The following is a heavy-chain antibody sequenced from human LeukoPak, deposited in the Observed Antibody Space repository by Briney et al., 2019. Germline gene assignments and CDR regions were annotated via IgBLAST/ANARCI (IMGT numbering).Heavy chain of an antibody. CDR2: IYYSGST. V-gene: IGHV4-30-4*01. J-gene: IGHJ5*02. Sequence: PSETLSLTCTVSGGSISSGDYYWSWNRQPPGKGLEWIGYIYYSGSTYYNTSLKSRVTISVGTSKNQFSLKLSSVTAADTAVYYCARGSGDGSGSYYGYWFDPWGQGTLVTVSS. CDR3: ARGSGDGSGSYYGYWFDP. CDR1: GGSISSGDYY. D-gene: IGHD3-10*01.